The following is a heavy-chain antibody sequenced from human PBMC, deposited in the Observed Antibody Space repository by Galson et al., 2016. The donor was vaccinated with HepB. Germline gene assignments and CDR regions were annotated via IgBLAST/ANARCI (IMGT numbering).Heavy chain of an antibody. D-gene: IGHD3-22*01. J-gene: IGHJ4*02. CDR2: ISGGADYR. Sequence: SLRLSCAASGFTFRTYAMTWVRQAPGKGLEWVSVISGGADYRSYADSVKGRFTISRDNSKNTLYLQMNSLKVEDTAVYYCAKGYGYFASWGQGTLLTVSS. CDR3: AKGYGYFAS. CDR1: GFTFRTYA. V-gene: IGHV3-23*01.